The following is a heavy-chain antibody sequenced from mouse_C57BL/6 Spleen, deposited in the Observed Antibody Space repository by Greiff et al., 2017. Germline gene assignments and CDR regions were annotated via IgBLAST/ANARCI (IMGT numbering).Heavy chain of an antibody. CDR1: GYSITSGYY. J-gene: IGHJ4*01. CDR2: ISYDGSN. CDR3: AEEGYYGSSYGYAMDY. Sequence: VQLQQSGPGLVKPSQSLSLTCSVTGYSITSGYYWNWIRQFPGNKLEWMGYISYDGSNNYNPSLKNRISITRDTSKNQFFLKLNSVTTEDTATYYCAEEGYYGSSYGYAMDYWGQGTSVTVSS. D-gene: IGHD1-1*01. V-gene: IGHV3-6*01.